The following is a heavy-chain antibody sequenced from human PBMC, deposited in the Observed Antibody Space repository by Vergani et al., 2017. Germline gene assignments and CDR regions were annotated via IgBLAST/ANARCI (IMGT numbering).Heavy chain of an antibody. Sequence: QVQLQESGPGLVKPSQTLSLTCSVSGGSFSSAGYYWSWIRQHPGKGLEWIGYIYSTGSTHHNPSLRRRINMSVDTSKNQFSLKLNSVTAADTAMYYCARMGGYDEGDAFRIGYFDSWGPGILVTVSS. J-gene: IGHJ4*02. CDR3: ARMGGYDEGDAFRIGYFDS. CDR2: IYSTGST. D-gene: IGHD3-22*01. V-gene: IGHV4-31*03. CDR1: GGSFSSAGYY.